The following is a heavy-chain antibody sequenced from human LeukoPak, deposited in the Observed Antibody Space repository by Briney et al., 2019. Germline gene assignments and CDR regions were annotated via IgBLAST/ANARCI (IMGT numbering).Heavy chain of an antibody. J-gene: IGHJ4*02. Sequence: SETLSLTCTVSGGSISSYYWSWIRQPPGKGLEWIGYIYYSGSTNYNPSLKSRVTISVDTSKNQFSLKLSSVTAADTAVYYCARGLYYYPVYYWGQGTLVTVSS. CDR1: GGSISSYY. V-gene: IGHV4-59*01. D-gene: IGHD3-22*01. CDR3: ARGLYYYPVYY. CDR2: IYYSGST.